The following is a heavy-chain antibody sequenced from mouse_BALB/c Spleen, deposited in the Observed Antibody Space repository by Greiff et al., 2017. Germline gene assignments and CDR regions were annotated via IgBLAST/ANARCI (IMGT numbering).Heavy chain of an antibody. CDR1: GFNITDTY. V-gene: IGHV14-3*02. CDR2: IDPANGNT. CDR3: AYYYGSSYYFDV. J-gene: IGHJ1*01. D-gene: IGHD1-1*01. Sequence: EVQLQQSGAELVKPGASVKLSCTASGFNITDTYMHWVKQRPEQGLEWIGRIDPANGNTKYDPKFQGKATITADTSSNTAYLQLSSLTSEDTAVYYCAYYYGSSYYFDVWGEGTTVTVSS.